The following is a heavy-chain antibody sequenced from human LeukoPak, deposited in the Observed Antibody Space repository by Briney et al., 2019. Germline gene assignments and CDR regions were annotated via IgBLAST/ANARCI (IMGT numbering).Heavy chain of an antibody. CDR1: GYTFTGYY. Sequence: ASVKVSCKASGYTFTGYYMHWVRQAPGQGLEWMGWINPNSGGTNYAQKFQGRVTMTRDTSISTAYMEPSRLRSDNTAVYYCARESHSSGWRGAFDIWGQGTMVTVSS. CDR2: INPNSGGT. V-gene: IGHV1-2*02. CDR3: ARESHSSGWRGAFDI. J-gene: IGHJ3*02. D-gene: IGHD6-19*01.